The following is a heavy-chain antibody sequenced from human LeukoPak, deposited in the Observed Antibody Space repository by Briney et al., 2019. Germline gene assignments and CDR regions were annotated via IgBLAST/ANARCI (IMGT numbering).Heavy chain of an antibody. CDR1: GFTFSNAW. CDR3: TTFRDRIRFLEWLVD. J-gene: IGHJ4*02. Sequence: NPGGSLRLSCAASGFTFSNAWMSWVRQAPGKGLEWVGRIKSKTDGGTTDYAAPVKGRFTISRDDSKNTLYLQMNSLKTEDTAVYYCTTFRDRIRFLEWLVDWGQGTLVTVSS. CDR2: IKSKTDGGTT. V-gene: IGHV3-15*01. D-gene: IGHD3-3*01.